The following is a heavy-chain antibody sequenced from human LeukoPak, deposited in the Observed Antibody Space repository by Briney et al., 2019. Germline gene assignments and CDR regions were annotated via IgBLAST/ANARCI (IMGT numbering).Heavy chain of an antibody. Sequence: GGSLRLSCAASGFTFSSYAMSWVRQAPGKGLEWVSAISGSGGSTYYADSVKGRFTISRDDSKNTLYLQMNSLRAEDTAVYYCAKSSYYYDSSGYPDYWGQGTLVTVSS. D-gene: IGHD3-22*01. J-gene: IGHJ4*02. CDR3: AKSSYYYDSSGYPDY. V-gene: IGHV3-23*01. CDR2: ISGSGGST. CDR1: GFTFSSYA.